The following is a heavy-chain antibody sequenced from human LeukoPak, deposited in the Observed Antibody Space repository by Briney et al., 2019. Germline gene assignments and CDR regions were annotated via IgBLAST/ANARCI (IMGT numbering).Heavy chain of an antibody. CDR3: ARFAGSDYTGSFDL. J-gene: IGHJ4*02. V-gene: IGHV3-33*01. CDR2: VWFDGSNS. Sequence: GGSLRLSCAGSGFRFSTYGMHWVRQAPGKGLEWLGYVWFDGSNSDYVDPVKGRFTISRDNSKNTVFLQMDSLRAEDTAVYHCARFAGSDYTGSFDLWGQGTPVTVSS. D-gene: IGHD3-10*01. CDR1: GFRFSTYG.